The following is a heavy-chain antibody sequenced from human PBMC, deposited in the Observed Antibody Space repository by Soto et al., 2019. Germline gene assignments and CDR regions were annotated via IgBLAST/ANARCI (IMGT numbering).Heavy chain of an antibody. CDR1: GFTFSRDS. V-gene: IGHV3-21*01. CDR3: ARDKGHIDF. CDR2: ISSSSSYI. Sequence: EVQLVESGGGLVKPGGSLRLSCAASGFTFSRDSMNWVRQAPGKGLEWVSSISSSSSYIYYADSLKGRFTISRDNAKNSLYLQMNSRRAEDTAVYYCARDKGHIDFWGQGTLVTVCS. J-gene: IGHJ4*02.